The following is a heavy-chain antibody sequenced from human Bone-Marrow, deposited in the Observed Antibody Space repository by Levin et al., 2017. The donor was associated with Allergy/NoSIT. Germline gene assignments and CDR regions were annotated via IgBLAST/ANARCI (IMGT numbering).Heavy chain of an antibody. V-gene: IGHV3-30-3*01. D-gene: IGHD5-24*01. J-gene: IGHJ4*02. CDR1: GFTFSSYA. CDR2: ISYDGSNK. CDR3: ARGIRGGSRDGYNSIEYFDY. Sequence: LSLTCAASGFTFSSYAMHWVRQAPGKGLEWVAVISYDGSNKYYADSVKGRFTISRDNSKNTLYLQMNSLRAEDTAVYYCARGIRGGSRDGYNSIEYFDYWGQGTLVTVSS.